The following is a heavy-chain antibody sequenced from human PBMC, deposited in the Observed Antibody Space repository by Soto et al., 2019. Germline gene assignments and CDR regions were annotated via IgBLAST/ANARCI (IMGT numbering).Heavy chain of an antibody. Sequence: PGGSLRLSCAASGFTFSSYGMHWVRRAPGKGLEWVAVISYDGSNKYYADSVKGRFTISRDNSKNTLYLQMNSLRAEDTAVYYCATQRSSWYMYGMDVWGQGTTVTV. CDR3: ATQRSSWYMYGMDV. V-gene: IGHV3-30*03. D-gene: IGHD6-13*01. J-gene: IGHJ6*02. CDR2: ISYDGSNK. CDR1: GFTFSSYG.